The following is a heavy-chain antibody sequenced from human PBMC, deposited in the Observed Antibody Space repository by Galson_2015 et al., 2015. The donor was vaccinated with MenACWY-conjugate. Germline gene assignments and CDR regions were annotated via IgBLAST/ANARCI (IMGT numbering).Heavy chain of an antibody. CDR3: AREVLNIFDS. CDR2: TYYTSRWYT. D-gene: IGHD3-9*01. V-gene: IGHV6-1*01. J-gene: IGHJ4*02. Sequence: CAISGDSVSGPNVAWNWIRQSPSRGLEWLGRTYYTSRWYTNYAMSVTRRIAISPDKSKNQVTLQLNSVTPEDTAVYYCAREVLNIFDSWGQGTLVTVPS. CDR1: GDSVSGPNVA.